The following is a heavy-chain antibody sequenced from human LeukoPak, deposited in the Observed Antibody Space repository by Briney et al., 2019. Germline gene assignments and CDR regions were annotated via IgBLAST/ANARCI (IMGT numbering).Heavy chain of an antibody. CDR1: GFTFSNAW. D-gene: IGHD6-6*01. CDR3: AKDPSIGARYFDY. Sequence: GGSLRLSCAASGFTFSNAWMSWVRQAPGKGLEWVAFIRYDGSNKYYADSVKGRFTISRDNSKNTLYLQMNSLRAEDTAVYYCAKDPSIGARYFDYWGQGTLVTVSS. V-gene: IGHV3-30*02. J-gene: IGHJ4*02. CDR2: IRYDGSNK.